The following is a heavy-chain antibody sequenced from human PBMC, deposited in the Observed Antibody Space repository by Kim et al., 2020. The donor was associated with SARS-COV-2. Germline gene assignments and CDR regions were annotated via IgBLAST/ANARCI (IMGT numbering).Heavy chain of an antibody. CDR1: GGTFSSYA. D-gene: IGHD2-2*01. V-gene: IGHV1-69*13. J-gene: IGHJ5*02. Sequence: SVKVSCKASGGTFSSYAISWVRQAPGQGLEWMGGIIPIFGTANYAQKFQGRVTITADESTSTAYMELSSLRSEDTAVYYCARGCSSTSCTNWFDPWGQGTLVTVSS. CDR2: IIPIFGTA. CDR3: ARGCSSTSCTNWFDP.